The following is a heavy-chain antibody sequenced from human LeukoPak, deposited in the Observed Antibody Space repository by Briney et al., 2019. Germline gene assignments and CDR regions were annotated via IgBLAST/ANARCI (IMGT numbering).Heavy chain of an antibody. J-gene: IGHJ4*02. Sequence: GGSLRLSCAASGFSFNSDWMDWVRQAPGKGLEWVANIKHDESEKNYLDSVKGRFTISRDNAQNSLYLQMNGLRVEDTAVYYCTRRLDDWGQGTLATVSS. V-gene: IGHV3-7*01. CDR3: TRRLDD. D-gene: IGHD3-16*01. CDR2: IKHDESEK. CDR1: GFSFNSDW.